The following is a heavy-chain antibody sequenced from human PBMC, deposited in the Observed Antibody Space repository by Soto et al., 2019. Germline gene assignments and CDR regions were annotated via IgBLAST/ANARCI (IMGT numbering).Heavy chain of an antibody. CDR1: GGSISSYY. CDR3: ARVTYYYGSNYGMGV. Sequence: PSETLSLTCTVSGGSISSYYWSWIRQPPGKGLEWIGYIYYSGSTNYNPSLKSRVTISVDTSKNQFSLKLSSVTAADTAVYYCARVTYYYGSNYGMGVWGQGTTVTVSS. CDR2: IYYSGST. J-gene: IGHJ6*02. V-gene: IGHV4-59*01. D-gene: IGHD3-10*01.